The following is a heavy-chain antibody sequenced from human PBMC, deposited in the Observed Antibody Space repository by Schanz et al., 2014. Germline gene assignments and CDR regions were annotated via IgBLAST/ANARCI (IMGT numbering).Heavy chain of an antibody. CDR2: INLSGGST. V-gene: IGHV1-46*01. CDR1: GYTFTTYY. D-gene: IGHD5-12*01. Sequence: QVQLLQSGAEVKKPGASMKVSCKASGYTFTTYYMLWVRQAPGQGLEWMGIINLSGGSTNNAQKFQGRVTITRDTSASTAYMELTSLRSEDTAVYFCARDLTVDTGYVVHYYYYGMDVWGQGTTVTVSS. CDR3: ARDLTVDTGYVVHYYYYGMDV. J-gene: IGHJ6*02.